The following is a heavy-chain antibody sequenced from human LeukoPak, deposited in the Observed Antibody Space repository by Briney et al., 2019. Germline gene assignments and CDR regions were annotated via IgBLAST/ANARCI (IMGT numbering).Heavy chain of an antibody. CDR3: ARSTAALVMIFDY. V-gene: IGHV4-59*01. J-gene: IGHJ4*02. CDR1: GGSISSYY. CDR2: IYYSGST. Sequence: SETLSLTCTVSGGSISSYYWSWIRQPPGKGLEWIGYIYYSGSTNYNPPLQSRVTISVDTSKNQFSLNLSSVTAVDTAVYYCARSTAALVMIFDYWGQGTLVTVSS. D-gene: IGHD6-6*01.